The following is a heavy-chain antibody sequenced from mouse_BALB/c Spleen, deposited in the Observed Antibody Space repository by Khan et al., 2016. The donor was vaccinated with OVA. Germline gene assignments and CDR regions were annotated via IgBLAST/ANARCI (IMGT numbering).Heavy chain of an antibody. CDR1: GDSITSGY. D-gene: IGHD2-14*01. CDR3: ARSSDRYAFAY. Sequence: EVQLQESGPSLVKPSQTLSLTCSVTGDSITSGYWSWIRKFPGNKLEYMGYMIYTGYTDYNPSLKSRLAITRPTSTTQSYLQLNSVTTEDTATYYCARSSDRYAFAYWGQGTLVTVSA. CDR2: MIYTGYT. V-gene: IGHV3-8*02. J-gene: IGHJ3*01.